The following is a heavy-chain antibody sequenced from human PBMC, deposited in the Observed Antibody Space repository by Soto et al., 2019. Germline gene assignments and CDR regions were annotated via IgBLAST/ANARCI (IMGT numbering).Heavy chain of an antibody. CDR2: ISSSSSTI. CDR3: ASDQGSSTNFVYYYYHMDV. V-gene: IGHV3-48*01. D-gene: IGHD6-6*01. CDR1: GFTFSSYS. J-gene: IGHJ6*03. Sequence: GGSLRLSCAASGFTFSSYSMNWVRQAPGKGLEWVSYISSSSSTIYYADSVKGRFTISRDNAKNSLYLQMNSLRAEDTAVYYCASDQGSSTNFVYYYYHMDVWGEGTTVTVSS.